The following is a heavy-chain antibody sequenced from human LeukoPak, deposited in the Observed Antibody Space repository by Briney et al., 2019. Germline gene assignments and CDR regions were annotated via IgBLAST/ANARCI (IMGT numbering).Heavy chain of an antibody. CDR1: GLTFSGYD. CDR3: AREEPRYSGSYHY. Sequence: GGSLRLSCAASGLTFSGYDMHWVRQAPGKGPEWVAVMSYGGQNERYADSVKGRFTVSRDNPKNTLFLQMNSLRAEDTAVYYCAREEPRYSGSYHYWGQGTLVTVSS. J-gene: IGHJ4*02. D-gene: IGHD1-26*01. V-gene: IGHV3-30*03. CDR2: MSYGGQNE.